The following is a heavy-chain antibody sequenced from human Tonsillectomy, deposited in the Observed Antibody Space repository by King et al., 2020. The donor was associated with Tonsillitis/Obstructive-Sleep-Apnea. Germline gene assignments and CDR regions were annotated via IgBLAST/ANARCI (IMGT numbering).Heavy chain of an antibody. CDR2: ISGSGGST. V-gene: IGHV3-23*04. D-gene: IGHD3-22*01. J-gene: IGHJ3*01. Sequence: VQLVESGGGLVQPGGSLRLSCAASGFTFSSYAMSWVRQAPGKGLEWVSAISGSGGSTYYADSVKGRFTISRDNSKNTLYLQMNSLRAEDTAVYYCAILGPVYYYDSSGYYYDAFDLLGQGTMVTVSS. CDR1: GFTFSSYA. CDR3: AILGPVYYYDSSGYYYDAFDL.